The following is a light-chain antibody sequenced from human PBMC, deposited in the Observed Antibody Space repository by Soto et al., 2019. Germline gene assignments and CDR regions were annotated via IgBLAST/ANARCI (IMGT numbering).Light chain of an antibody. CDR1: SSDVGGYNY. J-gene: IGLJ1*01. V-gene: IGLV2-14*01. CDR3: RSYTSSSTLGV. CDR2: DVS. Sequence: QSALTQPASVSGSPGQSITISCTGTSSDVGGYNYVSWYQQHPGKAPKLMIYDVSNRPSGVSNRFSGSKSGNTASLTISGLQAEDEADYYCRSYTSSSTLGVFGTGTNVTVL.